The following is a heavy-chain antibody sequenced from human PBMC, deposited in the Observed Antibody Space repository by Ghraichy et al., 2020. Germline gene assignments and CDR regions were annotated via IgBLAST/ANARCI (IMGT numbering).Heavy chain of an antibody. Sequence: ASVKVSCKASGYTFTGYYMHWVRQAPGQGLEWMGWINPNSGGTNYAQKFQGRVTMTRDTSISTAYMELSRLRSDDTAVYYCARGLGTTGFYYYYGMDVWGQGTTVTVSS. CDR2: INPNSGGT. CDR3: ARGLGTTGFYYYYGMDV. D-gene: IGHD4-17*01. V-gene: IGHV1-2*02. CDR1: GYTFTGYY. J-gene: IGHJ6*02.